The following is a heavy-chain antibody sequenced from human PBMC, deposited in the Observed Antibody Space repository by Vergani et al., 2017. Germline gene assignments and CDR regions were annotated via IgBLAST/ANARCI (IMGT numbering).Heavy chain of an antibody. D-gene: IGHD3-10*01. CDR3: ARGNYYGSGTYVDP. CDR2: LYSGDET. V-gene: IGHV3-66*02. CDR1: GSTVSGNY. J-gene: IGHJ5*02. Sequence: ELQLVESGGGLVQPGGSLRLSCAASGSTVSGNYMTWVRQAPGKGLEWVSHLYSGDETYYADAVKGRVTISRDTSKNTLHLQINNLRVQDTTVYYCARGNYYGSGTYVDPWGQGTLVTVSS.